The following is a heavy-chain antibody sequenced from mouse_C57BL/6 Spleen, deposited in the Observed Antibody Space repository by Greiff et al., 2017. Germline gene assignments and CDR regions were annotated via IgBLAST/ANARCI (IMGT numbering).Heavy chain of an antibody. CDR3: ARLMITTRDYYAMDY. J-gene: IGHJ4*01. D-gene: IGHD2-4*01. CDR2: ISSGSSTI. CDR1: GFTFSDYG. Sequence: DVMLVESGGGLVKPGGSLKLSCAASGFTFSDYGMHWVRQAPEKGLEWVAYISSGSSTIYYADTVKGRFTISRDNAKNTLFLQMTSLRSEDTAMYYCARLMITTRDYYAMDYWGQGTSVTVSS. V-gene: IGHV5-17*01.